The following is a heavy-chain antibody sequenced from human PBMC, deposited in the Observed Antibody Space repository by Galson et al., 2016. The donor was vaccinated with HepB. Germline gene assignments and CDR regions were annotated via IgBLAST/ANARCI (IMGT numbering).Heavy chain of an antibody. CDR2: IYHSWSS. CDR3: ARGGSLIEASGTFEC. D-gene: IGHD6-13*01. V-gene: IGHV4-4*02. J-gene: IGHJ4*02. CDR1: GGSISSSNW. Sequence: SETLSLTCGVSGGSISSSNWWNWVRHPPGKGLEWFGDIYHSWSSNYNPSLKARVTISVYKSNNQFSLKLTSVTAADTAGYYCARGGSLIEASGTFECWCQGTLVTVSS.